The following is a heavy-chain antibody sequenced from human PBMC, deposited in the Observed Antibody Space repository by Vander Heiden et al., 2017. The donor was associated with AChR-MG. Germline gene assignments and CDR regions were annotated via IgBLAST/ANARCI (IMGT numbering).Heavy chain of an antibody. CDR1: GFTFDDYA. V-gene: IGHV3-9*01. CDR3: AKDGGTGYYDSSGHFDY. J-gene: IGHJ4*02. D-gene: IGHD3-22*01. CDR2: ISWNSGSI. Sequence: LSCAASGFTFDDYAMHWVRQAPGKGLEWVSGISWNSGSIGYADSVKGRFTISRDNAKNSLYLQMNSLRAEDTALYYCAKDGGTGYYDSSGHFDYWGQGTLVTVSS.